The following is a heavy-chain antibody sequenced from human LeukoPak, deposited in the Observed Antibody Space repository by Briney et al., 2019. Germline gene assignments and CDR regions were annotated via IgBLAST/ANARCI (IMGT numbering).Heavy chain of an antibody. CDR2: IIPIFGTA. J-gene: IGHJ3*02. V-gene: IGHV1-69*06. Sequence: GASVKVSCKASGGTFSSYAISWVRQAPGQGLEWMGGIIPIFGTANYAQKFQGRVTITADKSTSTAYMELSSLRSEDTAVYYCARSSTNRGQLAPFDIWGQGTTVTVSS. CDR1: GGTFSSYA. CDR3: ARSSTNRGQLAPFDI. D-gene: IGHD2-8*01.